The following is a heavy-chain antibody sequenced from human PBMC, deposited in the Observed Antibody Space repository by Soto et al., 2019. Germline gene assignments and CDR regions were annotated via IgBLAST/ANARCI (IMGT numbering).Heavy chain of an antibody. CDR2: ISNSGGST. D-gene: IGHD6-13*01. CDR1: GFTFNTYA. Sequence: GGSLRLSCAASGFTFNTYAMSWVRQAPGKGLEWVSVISNSGGSTYYADSVKGRFTISRDNSKNTLYLQMNSLRAEDTAVYYCAKDRGYSSSWYPMDVWGQGTTVTVSS. CDR3: AKDRGYSSSWYPMDV. V-gene: IGHV3-23*01. J-gene: IGHJ6*02.